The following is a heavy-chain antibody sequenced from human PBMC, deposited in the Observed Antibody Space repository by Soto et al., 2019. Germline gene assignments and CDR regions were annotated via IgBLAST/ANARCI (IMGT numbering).Heavy chain of an antibody. CDR2: IIPIFGTA. V-gene: IGHV1-69*01. J-gene: IGHJ6*02. CDR1: GGTFSSYA. CDR3: ARALVGASLVGGRYYGMDV. Sequence: QVQLVQSGAEVKKPGSSVNVSCKASGGTFSSYAISWVRQAPGQGLEWIGGIIPIFGTANYAQKCQGRVTITADESTSTASMELSSLRSEDTAVYYCARALVGASLVGGRYYGMDVWGQGITVTVSS. D-gene: IGHD1-26*01.